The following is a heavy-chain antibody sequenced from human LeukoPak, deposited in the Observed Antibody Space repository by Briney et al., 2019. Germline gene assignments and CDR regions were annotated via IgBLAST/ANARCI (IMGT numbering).Heavy chain of an antibody. CDR1: GFTFSSYW. CDR2: IKQDGSEK. J-gene: IGHJ4*02. D-gene: IGHD3-10*01. V-gene: IGHV3-7*01. Sequence: GGSLRLSCAASGFTFSSYWMSWVRQAPGKGLEWVANIKQDGSEKYYVDSVKGRFTISRDNAKNSLYLQMNSLRAEDTAVYYCARSLWFGESLHDYWGQGTLVTVSS. CDR3: ARSLWFGESLHDY.